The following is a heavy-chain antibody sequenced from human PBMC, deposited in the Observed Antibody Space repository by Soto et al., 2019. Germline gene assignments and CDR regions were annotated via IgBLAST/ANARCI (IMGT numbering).Heavy chain of an antibody. CDR2: IDWDDYK. J-gene: IGHJ4*02. D-gene: IGHD2-2*03. Sequence: ESGPTLVNPTQTRTLTCTFSGFSLSTSGMCVSWIRQPPGKALEWLARIDWDDYKYYSTSLKTRLTISKDTSTNQVVLTMTNMDPVDTATYYCAGIGYCSSASCGYFDYWGQGTLVTVSS. CDR3: AGIGYCSSASCGYFDY. CDR1: GFSLSTSGMC. V-gene: IGHV2-70*11.